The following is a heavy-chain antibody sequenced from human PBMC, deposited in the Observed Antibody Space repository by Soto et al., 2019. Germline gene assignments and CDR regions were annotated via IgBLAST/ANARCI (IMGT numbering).Heavy chain of an antibody. J-gene: IGHJ6*02. Sequence: SVKVSCKASGGTFSSYAISWVRQAPGQGLEWMGGIIPIFGTANYAQKFQGRVTITADESTSTAYMELSSLRSEDTAVYFCARDLGFDVLTGYSYYYYYAMDVWGQGTTVTVSS. V-gene: IGHV1-69*13. CDR3: ARDLGFDVLTGYSYYYYYAMDV. CDR2: IIPIFGTA. D-gene: IGHD3-9*01. CDR1: GGTFSSYA.